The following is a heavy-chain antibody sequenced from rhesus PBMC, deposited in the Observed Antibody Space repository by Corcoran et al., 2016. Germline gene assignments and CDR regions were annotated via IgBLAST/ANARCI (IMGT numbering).Heavy chain of an antibody. CDR1: GYRFSDYY. CDR2: LNPYTGYT. J-gene: IGHJ4*01. CDR3: ATAVDTVGTTLGY. Sequence: QVQLVQSGAEVKKPGSSVKVSCKASGYRFSDYYIHWVRQAPRHGLEWSASLNPYTGYTNYSQYFQGRVSMTRDSSPTTSYLELISLRSEDTAVYHCATAVDTVGTTLGYWGQGVMVTVSS. D-gene: IGHD5-30*01. V-gene: IGHV1S2*01.